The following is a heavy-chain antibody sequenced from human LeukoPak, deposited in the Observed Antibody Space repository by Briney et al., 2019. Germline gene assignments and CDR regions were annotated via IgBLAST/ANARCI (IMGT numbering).Heavy chain of an antibody. V-gene: IGHV3-53*01. CDR3: AKDRAVARTEYFQH. J-gene: IGHJ1*01. CDR2: ISSGGTT. Sequence: GGSLRLSCTASGFTVSSNFMSWVRQAPGKGLEWVSVISSGGTTYYADSVKGRFTISRDNSKNTLYLQMNSLRAEDTAVYYCAKDRAVARTEYFQHWGQGTLVTVSS. CDR1: GFTVSSNF. D-gene: IGHD6-19*01.